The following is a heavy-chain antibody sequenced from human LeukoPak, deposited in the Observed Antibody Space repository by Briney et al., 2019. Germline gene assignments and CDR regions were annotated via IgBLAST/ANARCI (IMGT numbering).Heavy chain of an antibody. J-gene: IGHJ4*02. CDR2: IIPIFGTA. CDR3: ARVHDSSGYYLCYFDY. V-gene: IGHV1-69*13. CDR1: GGTFSSYA. Sequence: SVKVSCKASGGTFSSYAISWVRQAPGQGLEWMGGIIPIFGTANYAQKFQGRVTITADESTSTAYMELSSLRSEDTAVYYCARVHDSSGYYLCYFDYWGQGTLVTVSS. D-gene: IGHD3-22*01.